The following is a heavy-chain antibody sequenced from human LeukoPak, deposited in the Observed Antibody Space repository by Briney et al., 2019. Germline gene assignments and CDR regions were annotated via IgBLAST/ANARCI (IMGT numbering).Heavy chain of an antibody. CDR3: ARTVTPTMVRGVIITLEYFQH. CDR1: GYTFTGYY. J-gene: IGHJ1*01. Sequence: ASVKVSCKASGYTFTGYYMHWVRQAPGQGLEWMGRINPNSGGTNYAQKFQGRVTMTRDTSISTAYMGLSRLRSDDTAVYYCARTVTPTMVRGVIITLEYFQHWGQGTLVTVSS. CDR2: INPNSGGT. V-gene: IGHV1-2*06. D-gene: IGHD3-10*01.